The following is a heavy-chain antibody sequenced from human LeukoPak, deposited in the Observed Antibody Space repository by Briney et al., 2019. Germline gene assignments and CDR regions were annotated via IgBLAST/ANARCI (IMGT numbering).Heavy chain of an antibody. Sequence: PGGSLRLSCAASGFTFSSYAMSWVRQAPGKGLEWVSAISGSGGSTYYADSVKGRFTISRDNSKNTLYLQMNSLRAEDTAVYYCAKSFELWVHYGMDVWGQGTTVTVSS. D-gene: IGHD5-18*01. CDR3: AKSFELWVHYGMDV. V-gene: IGHV3-23*01. J-gene: IGHJ6*02. CDR1: GFTFSSYA. CDR2: ISGSGGST.